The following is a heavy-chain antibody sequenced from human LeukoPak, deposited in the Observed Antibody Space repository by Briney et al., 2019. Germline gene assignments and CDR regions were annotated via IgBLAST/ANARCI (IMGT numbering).Heavy chain of an antibody. V-gene: IGHV3-33*01. Sequence: GGSLRLSCAASGFTFSRFNLHWVRQAPGKGLEWVAVIWHDGSNKYYTDSVKGRFTISRDDSKNTLYLQMNSLKAEDTAVYYCTRPDYGASGDYWGQGTLVTVSS. CDR2: IWHDGSNK. J-gene: IGHJ4*02. CDR1: GFTFSRFN. D-gene: IGHD4-17*01. CDR3: TRPDYGASGDY.